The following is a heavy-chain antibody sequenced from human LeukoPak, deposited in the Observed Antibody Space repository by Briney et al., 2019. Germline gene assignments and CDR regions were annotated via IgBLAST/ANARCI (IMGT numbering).Heavy chain of an antibody. CDR1: GGSFSGYY. Sequence: SETLSLTCAVYGGSFSGYYWSWIRQPPGKGLEWIGEINHSGSTNYNPSLKRRVTISVDTSKNQFSLKLSSVTAADTAVYYCARGPMSGRRGYYFDYWGQGTLVTVSS. CDR2: INHSGST. J-gene: IGHJ4*02. V-gene: IGHV4-34*01. CDR3: ARGPMSGRRGYYFDY. D-gene: IGHD1-26*01.